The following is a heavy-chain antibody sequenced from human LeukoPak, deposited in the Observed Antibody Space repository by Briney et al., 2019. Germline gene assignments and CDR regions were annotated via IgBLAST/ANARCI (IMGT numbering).Heavy chain of an antibody. D-gene: IGHD6-13*01. Sequence: SETLSLTCTVSGGSVTSYYWSWIRQPPGKGLEWIGNIHYSGSSGSTNYNPSLKSRVTTSVDTSTDQLSLRLSSVTAADTAVYYCARVSDLAAAGTYDYWGQGTLVTVSS. V-gene: IGHV4-59*02. CDR3: ARVSDLAAAGTYDY. CDR1: GGSVTSYY. J-gene: IGHJ4*02. CDR2: IHYSGSSGST.